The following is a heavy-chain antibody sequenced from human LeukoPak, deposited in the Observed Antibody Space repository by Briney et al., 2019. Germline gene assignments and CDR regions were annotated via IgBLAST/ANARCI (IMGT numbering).Heavy chain of an antibody. CDR1: GGSISSSSHY. J-gene: IGHJ6*03. Sequence: SETLSLTCTVSGGSISSSSHYWGWVRQPPGKGLEWIGSIYYSGTTYYNPSLRSRVTISVDTSKNQFSLKLSSVTAADTAVYYCASATYYDILTGFYYYTDVWGKGTTVTISS. CDR3: ASATYYDILTGFYYYTDV. CDR2: IYYSGTT. V-gene: IGHV4-39*07. D-gene: IGHD3-9*01.